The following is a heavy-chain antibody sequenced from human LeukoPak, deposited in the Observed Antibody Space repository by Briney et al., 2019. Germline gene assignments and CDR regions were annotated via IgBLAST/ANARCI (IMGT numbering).Heavy chain of an antibody. CDR3: ARLTGTTPDLWSWFDP. J-gene: IGHJ5*02. CDR1: GFTFNTYT. V-gene: IGHV3-48*01. D-gene: IGHD1-20*01. CDR2: ISGSSGII. Sequence: GGSLRLSCAASGFTFNTYTMNWVRQAPGKGLEWVSYISGSSGIIDYADSVRGRFTISRDNAKNSLYLQMNSLRAEDTAVYYCARLTGTTPDLWSWFDPWGQGTLVTVSS.